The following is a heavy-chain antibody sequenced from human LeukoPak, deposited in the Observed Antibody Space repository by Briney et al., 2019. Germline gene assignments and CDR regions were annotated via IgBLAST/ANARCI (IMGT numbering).Heavy chain of an antibody. J-gene: IGHJ4*02. CDR3: ARDLISGRATHDS. CDR1: GFTVTNND. CDR2: ITSGGST. Sequence: GGSLRLSCAASGFTVTNNDMNWVRQAPGKGLEWVSVITSGGSTYFADSVKGRFTVSRDNSKNTLSLQMNSLRVEDTAVYYCARDLISGRATHDSWGQGALVTVSS. D-gene: IGHD2-15*01. V-gene: IGHV3-66*01.